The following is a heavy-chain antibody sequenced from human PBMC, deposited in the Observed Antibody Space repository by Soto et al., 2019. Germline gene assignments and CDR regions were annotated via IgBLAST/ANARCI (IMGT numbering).Heavy chain of an antibody. Sequence: QVRLQESGPGLVRPSQTLSLTCTVSGDSLSSGGYYCSWIRQLQGKGLEWIGFIYYSGSTFYNPSLRSRVTMSADASKNQISLKLSSVTAADTAVYYCAKTKTPHVRNGMDVWGQGTTVTVSS. D-gene: IGHD2-8*01. CDR1: GDSLSSGGYY. V-gene: IGHV4-31*04. CDR2: IYYSGST. J-gene: IGHJ6*02. CDR3: AKTKTPHVRNGMDV.